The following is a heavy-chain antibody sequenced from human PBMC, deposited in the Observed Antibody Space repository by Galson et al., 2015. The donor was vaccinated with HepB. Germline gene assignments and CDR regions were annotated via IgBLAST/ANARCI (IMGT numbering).Heavy chain of an antibody. J-gene: IGHJ4*02. D-gene: IGHD1-26*01. CDR1: GFAFSTYA. Sequence: SLRLSCAASGFAFSTYAMNWVRQAPGKGLEWVSGISGNGGNTYHADSVKGRFTISRDNSKSTLYLQMNSLRAEDTAIYYCAKTPTSFRVGVTMRPRYYFDYWGQGALVTVSS. CDR3: AKTPTSFRVGVTMRPRYYFDY. V-gene: IGHV3-23*01. CDR2: ISGNGGNT.